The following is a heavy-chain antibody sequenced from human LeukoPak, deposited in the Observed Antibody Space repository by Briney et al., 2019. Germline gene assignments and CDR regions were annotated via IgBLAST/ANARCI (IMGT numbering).Heavy chain of an antibody. CDR1: GFTFSSYS. J-gene: IGHJ4*02. CDR3: AKVASYITISVY. D-gene: IGHD3-3*01. V-gene: IGHV3-21*01. CDR2: ISSRSTYI. Sequence: PGGSLRLSCAASGFTFSSYSMNWVRQAPGKGLEWVSSISSRSTYINYADSVKGRFTISRDNARNSLILQMNSLTAEDTAVYYCAKVASYITISVYWGQGTLVTVSS.